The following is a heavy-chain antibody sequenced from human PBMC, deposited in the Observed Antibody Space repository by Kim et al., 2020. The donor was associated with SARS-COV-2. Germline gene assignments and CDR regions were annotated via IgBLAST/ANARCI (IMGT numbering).Heavy chain of an antibody. CDR3: TEHTG. J-gene: IGHJ4*02. Sequence: KANSYATEYAASGKGRFTISRDDSKNTAYLQMNSLKTEDTAVYYCTEHTGWGQGTLVTVSS. V-gene: IGHV3-73*01. CDR2: KANSYAT.